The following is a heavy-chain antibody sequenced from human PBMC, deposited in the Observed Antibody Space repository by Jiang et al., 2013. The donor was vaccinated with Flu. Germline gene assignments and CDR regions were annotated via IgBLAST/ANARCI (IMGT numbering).Heavy chain of an antibody. Sequence: RSLRLSCAASGFPFDDYSMHWVRQAPGKGLEWVSGISWNSGSTDYANSVKGRFTISRDNAKNSLYLQMNSLIPEDTALYYCAKVEWFGDSYYFDYWGQGTLVTVSS. V-gene: IGHV3-9*01. CDR3: AKVEWFGDSYYFDY. D-gene: IGHD3-10*01. CDR2: ISWNSGST. J-gene: IGHJ4*02. CDR1: GFPFDDYS.